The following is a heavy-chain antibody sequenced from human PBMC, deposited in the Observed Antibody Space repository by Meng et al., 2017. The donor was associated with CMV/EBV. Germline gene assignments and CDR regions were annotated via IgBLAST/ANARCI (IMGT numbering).Heavy chain of an antibody. Sequence: GESLKISRAASGFTCSSYWMSWVRQAPGKGLEWVANIKQDGSEKYYVDSVKGRFTISRDNAKNSLYLQMNSLRAEDTAVYYCAREDCSSTSCYTGYYGMDVWGQGTTVTVSS. J-gene: IGHJ6*02. CDR3: AREDCSSTSCYTGYYGMDV. D-gene: IGHD2-2*02. V-gene: IGHV3-7*01. CDR1: GFTCSSYW. CDR2: IKQDGSEK.